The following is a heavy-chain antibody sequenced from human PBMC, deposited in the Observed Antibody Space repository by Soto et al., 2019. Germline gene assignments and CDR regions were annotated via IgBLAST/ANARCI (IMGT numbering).Heavy chain of an antibody. D-gene: IGHD2-15*01. CDR3: ARGIDAGVDF. CDR1: GYSFTSLD. V-gene: IGHV1-8*01. CDR2: MSPNIGNT. J-gene: IGHJ4*02. Sequence: ASVKVSCKASGYSFTSLDINWVRQASGQGLEWMGWMSPNIGNTGYAQKFQGRLTMTRDTSIATGYMELSSLTSEDTAVYYCARGIDAGVDFWGQGTLVTVSS.